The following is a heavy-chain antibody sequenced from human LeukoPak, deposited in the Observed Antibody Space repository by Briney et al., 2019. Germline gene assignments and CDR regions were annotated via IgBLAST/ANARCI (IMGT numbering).Heavy chain of an antibody. D-gene: IGHD2-2*01. CDR2: ISSSSSYI. CDR1: GFTFSSYS. J-gene: IGHJ5*02. Sequence: GGSLRLSCAASGFTFSSYSMDWVRQAPGKGLEWVSSISSSSSYIYYGDSVKGRFTISRDNAKNSLYLQMNSLRAEDTAMYYCARGRGSNCYGWFDPWGQGTLVTVSS. V-gene: IGHV3-21*01. CDR3: ARGRGSNCYGWFDP.